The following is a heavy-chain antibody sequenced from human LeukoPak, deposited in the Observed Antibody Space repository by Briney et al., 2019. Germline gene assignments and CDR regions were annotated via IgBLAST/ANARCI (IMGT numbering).Heavy chain of an antibody. D-gene: IGHD3-10*01. CDR2: IYYSGST. Sequence: SETLSLTCTVSGGSISSYYWSWLRQPPGKGLEWLGYIYYSGSTNYNPSLKSRVTISVGTSKNQFSLKLSSVTAADTAVYYCARHSYYGSGTNPNNWFDPWGQGTLVTVSS. J-gene: IGHJ5*02. V-gene: IGHV4-59*08. CDR3: ARHSYYGSGTNPNNWFDP. CDR1: GGSISSYY.